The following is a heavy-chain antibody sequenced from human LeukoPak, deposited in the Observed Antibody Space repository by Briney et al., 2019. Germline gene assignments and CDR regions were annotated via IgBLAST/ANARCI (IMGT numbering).Heavy chain of an antibody. V-gene: IGHV4-34*01. CDR3: ARACPWELLTKYYFDY. CDR2: INHSGST. J-gene: IGHJ4*02. CDR1: GGSFSGYY. Sequence: SETLSLTCAVYGGSFSGYYWSWIRQPPGKGLEWIGEINHSGSTNYNPSLKSRVTISVDTSKNQFSLKLSSVTAADTAVYYCARACPWELLTKYYFDYWGQGTLVTVSS. D-gene: IGHD1-26*01.